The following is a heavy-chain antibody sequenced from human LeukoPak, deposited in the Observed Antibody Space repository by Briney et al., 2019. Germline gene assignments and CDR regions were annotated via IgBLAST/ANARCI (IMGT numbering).Heavy chain of an antibody. Sequence: SETLSLTCSVSGGSVTSYYWNWVRQTPGKGLEWIGYISNSETTDYGPSFKSRVTMSLDTSKNQFSLKLSSVTAADTGVYYCARGYCSDERCPVFPSWGQGTLVTVSS. CDR3: ARGYCSDERCPVFPS. J-gene: IGHJ5*02. V-gene: IGHV4-59*02. D-gene: IGHD2-15*01. CDR1: GGSVTSYY. CDR2: ISNSETT.